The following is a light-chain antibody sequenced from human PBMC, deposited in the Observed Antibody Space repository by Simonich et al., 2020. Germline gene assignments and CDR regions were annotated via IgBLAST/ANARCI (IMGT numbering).Light chain of an antibody. CDR2: DVS. V-gene: IGLV2-14*01. J-gene: IGLJ3*02. Sequence: QSALTQPASVSGSPGQSITISCTGTSSDVVCYNYVSWYQQPPGKAPKLMIYDVSKRPSGVSMRFSGSKSGNTASLTISGLQAEDEADYYCSSYTSSSTLVFGGGTKLTVL. CDR3: SSYTSSSTLV. CDR1: SSDVVCYNY.